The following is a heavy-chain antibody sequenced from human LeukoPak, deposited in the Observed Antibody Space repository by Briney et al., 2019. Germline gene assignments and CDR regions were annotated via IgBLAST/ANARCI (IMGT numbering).Heavy chain of an antibody. V-gene: IGHV3-23*01. Sequence: PGGSLRLSCAASGFTFSSYAMSWVRQAPGKGLEWVSAISGSGGSTYYADSVKGRFTISRDNSKNTLYLQMNSLRAEDTAVYYCAKGGSGGNTMIVVVITYIDYWGQGTLVTVSS. CDR1: GFTFSSYA. D-gene: IGHD3-22*01. CDR2: ISGSGGST. J-gene: IGHJ4*02. CDR3: AKGGSGGNTMIVVVITYIDY.